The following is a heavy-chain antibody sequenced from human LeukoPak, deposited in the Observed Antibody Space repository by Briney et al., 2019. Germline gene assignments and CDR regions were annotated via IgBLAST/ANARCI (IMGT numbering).Heavy chain of an antibody. D-gene: IGHD2-15*01. J-gene: IGHJ3*02. CDR2: TYYRSQFYN. CDR3: ATDSATGLAFDI. Sequence: SSQTLSLTCAISGDSFSSNSAAWSWIRQSPSRGLEWLVRTYYRSQFYNDYALSVKSRITINPETSKNKFFVKLNSVNPEDTAVYYCATDSATGLAFDIRGQGTMVTVSP. CDR1: GDSFSSNSAA. V-gene: IGHV6-1*01.